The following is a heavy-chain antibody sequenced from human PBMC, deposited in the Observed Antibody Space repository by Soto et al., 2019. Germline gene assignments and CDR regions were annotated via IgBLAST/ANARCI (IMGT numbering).Heavy chain of an antibody. CDR2: IYYSGST. CDR3: ARAKQGGYSYGADY. Sequence: QVQLQESGPGLVKPSQTLSLTCTVSGGSISSGGYYWSWIRQHPGKGLEWIGYIYYSGSTYYNPHLRSRVTISVDTSKNQFSLKLSSVTAAATAVYYCARAKQGGYSYGADYWGQGTLVTVSS. J-gene: IGHJ4*02. D-gene: IGHD5-18*01. V-gene: IGHV4-31*03. CDR1: GGSISSGGYY.